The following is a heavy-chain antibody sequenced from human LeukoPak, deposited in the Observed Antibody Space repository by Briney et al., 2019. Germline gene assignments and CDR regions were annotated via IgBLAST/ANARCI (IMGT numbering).Heavy chain of an antibody. CDR3: ARLPVYNYGVDY. CDR1: GGSISSSSHY. D-gene: IGHD5-18*01. Sequence: SETLSLTCIVSGGSISSSSHYWGWIRQPPGKGLGWIVNIYYSGNTYYNPSLKSRVTISVDTSKTQFSLKLSSVTAADTAVYYCARLPVYNYGVDYWGQGTLVTVSS. V-gene: IGHV4-39*01. J-gene: IGHJ4*02. CDR2: IYYSGNT.